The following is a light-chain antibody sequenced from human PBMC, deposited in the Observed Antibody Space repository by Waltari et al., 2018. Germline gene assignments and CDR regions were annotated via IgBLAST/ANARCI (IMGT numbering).Light chain of an antibody. V-gene: IGLV3-21*02. CDR3: QVWDTSSDHMV. CDR1: DIGSKR. Sequence: SYVLTQAPSVSVAPGQPARIPWRGSDIGSKRVLWYQQKPGQAPGVVVYDDGDRPSRIPERFSGSNSANTATLTISRVEAGDEADYYCQVWDTSSDHMVFGGGTKLTVL. J-gene: IGLJ3*02. CDR2: DDG.